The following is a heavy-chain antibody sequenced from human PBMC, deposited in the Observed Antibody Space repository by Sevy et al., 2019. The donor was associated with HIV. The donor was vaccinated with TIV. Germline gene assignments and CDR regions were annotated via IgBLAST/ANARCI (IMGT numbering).Heavy chain of an antibody. CDR1: GYTFTSHD. CDR3: ARGLSGSDILTPNPYGMDV. V-gene: IGHV1-8*01. J-gene: IGHJ6*02. CDR2: MNPNSGNT. Sequence: GESLKISCKASGYTFTSHDINWVRQATGQGLEWMGWMNPNSGNTGSVQRFQGRVTMTRNTSITTAYLELSSLRSEDTAVYYCARGLSGSDILTPNPYGMDVWGQGTTVTVSS. D-gene: IGHD3-9*01.